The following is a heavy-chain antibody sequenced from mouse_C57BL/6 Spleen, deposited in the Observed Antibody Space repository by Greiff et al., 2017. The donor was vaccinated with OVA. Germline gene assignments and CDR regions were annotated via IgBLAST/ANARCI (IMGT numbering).Heavy chain of an antibody. D-gene: IGHD3-2*02. CDR3: ARTAQATSGFAY. J-gene: IGHJ3*01. V-gene: IGHV3-6*01. Sequence: EVKLQESGPGLVKPSQSLSLTCSVTGYSITSGYYWNWIRQFPGNKLEWMGYISYDGSNNYNPSLKNRISITRDTSKNQFFLKLNSVTTEDTATYYCARTAQATSGFAYWGQGTLVTVSA. CDR1: GYSITSGYY. CDR2: ISYDGSN.